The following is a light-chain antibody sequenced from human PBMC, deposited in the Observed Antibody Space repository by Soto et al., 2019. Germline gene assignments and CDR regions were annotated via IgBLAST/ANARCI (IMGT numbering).Light chain of an antibody. V-gene: IGKV4-1*01. CDR3: QQYYTTPYT. CDR1: QSVLYSSNNKNY. Sequence: DIVMTQSPDSLAVSLGERATINCKSSQSVLYSSNNKNYLAWYQQKPGQPPKLLFYWASTRKSGVPDRFSGSGSGTDFTLTISSLQAEDVAVYYCQQYYTTPYTFGXXX. CDR2: WAS. J-gene: IGKJ2*01.